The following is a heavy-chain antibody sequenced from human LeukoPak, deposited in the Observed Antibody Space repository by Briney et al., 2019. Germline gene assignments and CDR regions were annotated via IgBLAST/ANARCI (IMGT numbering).Heavy chain of an antibody. Sequence: GGSLRLSCAASGFTFRSYWMSWVRQAPGKGLEWVANIKQDGSEKYYVDSVKGRFTISRDNAKNSLYLQMNSLRAEDTAVYYCAGTRLTSDYFDYWGQGAQVTVSS. CDR3: AGTRLTSDYFDY. D-gene: IGHD4-17*01. J-gene: IGHJ4*02. CDR1: GFTFRSYW. V-gene: IGHV3-7*01. CDR2: IKQDGSEK.